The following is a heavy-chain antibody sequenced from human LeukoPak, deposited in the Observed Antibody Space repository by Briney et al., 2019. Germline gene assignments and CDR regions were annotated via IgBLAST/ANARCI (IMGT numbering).Heavy chain of an antibody. CDR1: GFTFDDYA. Sequence: PGGSLRLSCAASGFTFDDYAMHWVRQAPGKGLEWVSGISWNSGSIGYADSVKGRFTISRDNAKNSLYLQMNSLRAEDTALYYCAKDYGSGSYGYYMDVWDKGTTVTISS. J-gene: IGHJ6*03. V-gene: IGHV3-9*01. CDR3: AKDYGSGSYGYYMDV. CDR2: ISWNSGSI. D-gene: IGHD3-10*01.